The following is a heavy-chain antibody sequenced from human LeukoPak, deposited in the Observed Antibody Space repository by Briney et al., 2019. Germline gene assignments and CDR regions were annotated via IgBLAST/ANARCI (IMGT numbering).Heavy chain of an antibody. CDR3: ARGTRIVVVDYFDY. CDR1: GGTFSSYA. CDR2: IIPIFGTA. J-gene: IGHJ4*02. Sequence: SVKVSCKASGGTFSSYAISWVRQAPGQGLEWMGGIIPIFGTANYAQKFQGRVTITADESTSTAYKELSSLRSEDTAVYYCARGTRIVVVDYFDYWGQGTLVTVSS. V-gene: IGHV1-69*01. D-gene: IGHD3-22*01.